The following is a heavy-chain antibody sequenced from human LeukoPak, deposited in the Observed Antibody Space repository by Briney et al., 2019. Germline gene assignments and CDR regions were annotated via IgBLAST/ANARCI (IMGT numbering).Heavy chain of an antibody. V-gene: IGHV3-7*01. J-gene: IGHJ4*02. D-gene: IGHD1-1*01. CDR2: IKQDGAEK. Sequence: GGSLRLSCAASGFRFGDYWMTWARHVPGKGLEWVANIKQDGAEKHYAESVEGRFIISRDNAKNSLYLEMDSLKVEDTAVYYCARVGAWVLQRVFDYWGQGTLVTVSS. CDR1: GFRFGDYW. CDR3: ARVGAWVLQRVFDY.